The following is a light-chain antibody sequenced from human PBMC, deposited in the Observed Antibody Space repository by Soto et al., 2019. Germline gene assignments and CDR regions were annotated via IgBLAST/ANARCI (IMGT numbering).Light chain of an antibody. V-gene: IGKV3-11*01. CDR2: DAS. CDR3: QQRSNSLT. CDR1: QSVSSY. Sequence: EIVLTQSPAPLSLSPGERATLSCRASQSVSSYLAWYQQKPGQAPRLLIYDASNRATGIPARFSGSGSGTDFTLTISRLEPEDVAVYYCQQRSNSLTFGRGTRLEIK. J-gene: IGKJ5*01.